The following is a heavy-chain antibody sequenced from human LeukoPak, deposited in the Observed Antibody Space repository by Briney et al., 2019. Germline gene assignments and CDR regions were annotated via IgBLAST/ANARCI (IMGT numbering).Heavy chain of an antibody. D-gene: IGHD6-13*01. CDR2: ISSSGSTI. V-gene: IGHV3-11*04. CDR3: ASSVGSSSWYGLFFDY. CDR1: GFTFSDYY. J-gene: IGHJ4*02. Sequence: GGSLRLSCAASGFTFSDYYMSWIRQAPGKGLEWVSYISSSGSTIYYADSVKGRFTISRDNAKNSLYLQMNSLRAEDTAVYYCASSVGSSSWYGLFFDYWGQGTLVTVSS.